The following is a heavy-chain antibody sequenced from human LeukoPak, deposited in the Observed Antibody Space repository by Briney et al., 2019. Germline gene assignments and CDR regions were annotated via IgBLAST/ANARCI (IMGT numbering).Heavy chain of an antibody. V-gene: IGHV4-39*07. CDR3: ARELRQQLVTWFDP. Sequence: SETLSLTCTVSDGSISSSSYYWGWIRQPPGKGLEWIGSTYYSGSTYSNPSFKSRVTISVDTSKNQFSLKLSSVTAADTAVYYCARELRQQLVTWFDPWGQGTLVTVSS. J-gene: IGHJ5*02. CDR2: TYYSGST. CDR1: DGSISSSSYY. D-gene: IGHD6-13*01.